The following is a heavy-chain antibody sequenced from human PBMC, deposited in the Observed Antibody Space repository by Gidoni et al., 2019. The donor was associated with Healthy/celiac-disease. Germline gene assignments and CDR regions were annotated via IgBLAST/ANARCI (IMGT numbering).Heavy chain of an antibody. CDR1: GFTFSSYS. D-gene: IGHD5-12*01. CDR2: ISSSSSYI. CDR3: ARDAPGYSGYDSGFPHWYFDL. J-gene: IGHJ2*01. V-gene: IGHV3-21*01. Sequence: EVQLVESGGGLVKPGGSLRLSCAASGFTFSSYSMNWVRQAPGKGLEWVSSISSSSSYIYYADSVKGRFTISRDNAKNSLYLQMNSLRAEDTAVYYCARDAPGYSGYDSGFPHWYFDLWGRGTLVTVSS.